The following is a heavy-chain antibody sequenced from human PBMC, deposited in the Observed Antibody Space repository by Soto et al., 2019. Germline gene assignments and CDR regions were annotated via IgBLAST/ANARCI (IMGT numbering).Heavy chain of an antibody. J-gene: IGHJ5*02. CDR3: ARDYCSSTSCFIRRARNWFDP. Sequence: VQLVESGGGLVQPGGSLRLSCAASGFTFSSYWMHWVRQAPGKGLVWVSRINSDGSSTSYADSVKGRFTISRDNAKNTLYLQMNSLRAEDTAVYYCARDYCSSTSCFIRRARNWFDPWGQGTLVTVSS. D-gene: IGHD2-2*01. V-gene: IGHV3-74*01. CDR2: INSDGSST. CDR1: GFTFSSYW.